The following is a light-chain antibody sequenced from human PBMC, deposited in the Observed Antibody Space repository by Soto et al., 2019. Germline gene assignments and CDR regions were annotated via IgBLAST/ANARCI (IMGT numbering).Light chain of an antibody. Sequence: EIVMTQSPVTLSASPGERVTLSCRASQGVGSDVAWYQQKPGQAPGLLIYGASIREVGVPARFSGSGSGTEFTLTISSLLSEDFAVYYCQQYNNWPPFTYGPGTIVDIK. CDR3: QQYNNWPPFT. J-gene: IGKJ3*01. CDR2: GAS. V-gene: IGKV3-15*01. CDR1: QGVGSD.